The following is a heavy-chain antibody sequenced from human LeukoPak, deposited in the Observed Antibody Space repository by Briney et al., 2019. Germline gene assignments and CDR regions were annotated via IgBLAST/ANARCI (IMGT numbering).Heavy chain of an antibody. V-gene: IGHV3-33*01. Sequence: GRSLRLSCAASGFTFSSYGMHWVRQAPGKGLEWVAVIWYDGSNKYYADSVKGRFTISRDNSKNTLYLQMNSLRAEDTAVYYCAREYFVGWFGGHDAFDIWGQGTMVTVSS. CDR3: AREYFVGWFGGHDAFDI. D-gene: IGHD3-10*01. CDR2: IWYDGSNK. CDR1: GFTFSSYG. J-gene: IGHJ3*02.